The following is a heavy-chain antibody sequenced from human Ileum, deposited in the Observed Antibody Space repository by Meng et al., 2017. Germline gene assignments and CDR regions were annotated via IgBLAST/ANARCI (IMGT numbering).Heavy chain of an antibody. CDR2: IYNGGRT. D-gene: IGHD2-21*01. Sequence: HLVESGGGVVQPGGSLRLSCAASGFPIKPNYMSWVRQAPGKGLQWLSVIYNGGRTYYADSVKGRFTISSDNSKNTLWLQMNSLRPEDTAVYYCHCYGYWGQGTLVTVFS. CDR3: HCYGY. CDR1: GFPIKPNY. J-gene: IGHJ4*02. V-gene: IGHV3-66*02.